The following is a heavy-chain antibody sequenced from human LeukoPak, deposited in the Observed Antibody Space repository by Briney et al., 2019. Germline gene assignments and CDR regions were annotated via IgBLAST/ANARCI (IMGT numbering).Heavy chain of an antibody. D-gene: IGHD3-9*01. J-gene: IGHJ5*02. CDR2: IIPIFGTA. Sequence: GASVKVSCMASGGTFSSYAISCVREAPGQGLECMGRIIPIFGTANYTQKFQGRVTITADESTSTAYMELSSLRSEDTAVYYCARELHSPYYDILTRLNWFDPWGQGTLVTVSS. CDR3: ARELHSPYYDILTRLNWFDP. V-gene: IGHV1-69*13. CDR1: GGTFSSYA.